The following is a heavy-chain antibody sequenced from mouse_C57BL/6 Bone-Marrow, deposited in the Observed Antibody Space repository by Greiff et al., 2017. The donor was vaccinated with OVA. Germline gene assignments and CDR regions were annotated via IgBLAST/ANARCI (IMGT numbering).Heavy chain of an antibody. CDR2: IHPNSGST. J-gene: IGHJ3*01. Sequence: QVQLQQSGAELVKPGASVKLSCKASGYTFTSYWMHWVKQRPGQGLEWIGMIHPNSGSTNYNEKFKSKATLTVDKSSSTAYMQLSSLTSEDSAVYYCARGFYYRSGFAYWGQGTLVTVSA. CDR1: GYTFTSYW. CDR3: ARGFYYRSGFAY. V-gene: IGHV1-64*01. D-gene: IGHD1-1*01.